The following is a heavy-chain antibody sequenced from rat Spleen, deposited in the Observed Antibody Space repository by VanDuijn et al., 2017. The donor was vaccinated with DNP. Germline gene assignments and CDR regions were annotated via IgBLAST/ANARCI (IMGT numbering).Heavy chain of an antibody. J-gene: IGHJ2*01. CDR2: INKDSRTI. CDR1: GFNFNDYW. D-gene: IGHD1-11*01. Sequence: EVKLVESGGGLVQPGRSLKVSCAASGFNFNDYWMGWVRQAPGKGLEWIGEINKDSRTITYTPSLKDKFTISRDNAQNTLYLQMNKLGSEDTATYYCAKGPNYGGYSDYFDYWGQGVMVTVSS. CDR3: AKGPNYGGYSDYFDY. V-gene: IGHV4-2*01.